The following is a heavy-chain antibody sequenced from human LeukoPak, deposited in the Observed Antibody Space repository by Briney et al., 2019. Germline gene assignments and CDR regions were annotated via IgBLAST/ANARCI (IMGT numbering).Heavy chain of an antibody. V-gene: IGHV3-23*01. Sequence: GGSLRLSCAASGFTFSNYAMSWVRQAPEKGLEWVSAISGSGGSTYYADSVKGRFTISRDNSKNTLYLQMNSLRAEDTAVYYCAKHQYQLPSTYFDYWGQGTLVTVSS. CDR1: GFTFSNYA. CDR3: AKHQYQLPSTYFDY. D-gene: IGHD2-2*01. CDR2: ISGSGGST. J-gene: IGHJ4*02.